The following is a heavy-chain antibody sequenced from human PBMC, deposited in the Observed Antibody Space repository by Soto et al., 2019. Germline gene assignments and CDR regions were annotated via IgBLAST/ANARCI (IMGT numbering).Heavy chain of an antibody. V-gene: IGHV3-23*01. CDR1: GFPFSGYA. Sequence: GGSLRLSCAASGFPFSGYAMSWVRQVPGKGLEWVSALTPGGETTYYADSVKGRFTISRDNSKNTLYLQMAGLRAEDTAVYYCAKVRSGSYVDTNWFDPWGQGTLVTVSS. CDR3: AKVRSGSYVDTNWFDP. CDR2: LTPGGETT. J-gene: IGHJ5*02. D-gene: IGHD5-18*01.